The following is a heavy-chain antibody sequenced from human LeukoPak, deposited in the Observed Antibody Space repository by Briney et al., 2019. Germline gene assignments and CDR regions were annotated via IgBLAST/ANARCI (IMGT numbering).Heavy chain of an antibody. CDR1: GFTFSSYS. J-gene: IGHJ4*02. CDR3: AKDQYITVTYLVLDY. CDR2: ISSSSSTI. Sequence: GGSLRLSCAASGFTFSSYSMNWVRQAPGKGLEWGSYISSSSSTIYYADSVKGRFTISRDNSKNTLYLQMNSLRAEDTAVYYCAKDQYITVTYLVLDYWGQGTLVTVSS. V-gene: IGHV3-48*01. D-gene: IGHD4-11*01.